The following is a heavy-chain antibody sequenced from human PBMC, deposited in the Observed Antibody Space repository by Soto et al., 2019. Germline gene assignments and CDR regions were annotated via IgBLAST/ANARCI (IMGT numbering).Heavy chain of an antibody. Sequence: EVQLVESGGGLVKHGGSMSLSCAASGFTFSSYSMNWVRQAPGEGLEWISSISSSSRYIYYADSVKGRFTTSRDNGKNSLYLQMNSLRAEDTAVYYCARSITGTTPWGQGTLVIVSS. CDR3: ARSITGTTP. J-gene: IGHJ4*02. CDR2: ISSSSRYI. D-gene: IGHD1-7*01. V-gene: IGHV3-21*01. CDR1: GFTFSSYS.